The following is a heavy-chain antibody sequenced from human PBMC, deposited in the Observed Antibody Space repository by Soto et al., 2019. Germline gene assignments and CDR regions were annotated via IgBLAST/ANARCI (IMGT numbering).Heavy chain of an antibody. CDR3: ARVRYNWNDGGDY. D-gene: IGHD1-1*01. J-gene: IGHJ4*02. V-gene: IGHV4-34*01. CDR2: INHSGST. CDR1: GGSFSGYY. Sequence: SETLSLTCAVYGGSFSGYYWSWIRQPPGKGLEWIGEINHSGSTNYNPSLKSRVTISVDTSKNQFSLKLSSVTAADTAVYYWARVRYNWNDGGDYWGQGTLVTVSS.